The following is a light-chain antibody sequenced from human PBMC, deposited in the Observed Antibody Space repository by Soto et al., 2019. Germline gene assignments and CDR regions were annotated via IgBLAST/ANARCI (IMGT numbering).Light chain of an antibody. CDR3: QSYDSSLTTFV. V-gene: IGLV2-14*01. J-gene: IGLJ1*01. CDR2: DVS. CDR1: SSDVGGHNS. Sequence: SALTQPASVSGSPGQSITISCTGTSSDVGGHNSVAWYQHNPGKAPKLMIYDVSNRPSGVPDRFSGSKSGSSASLAITGLQAEDEADYYCQSYDSSLTTFVFGTGTKVTVL.